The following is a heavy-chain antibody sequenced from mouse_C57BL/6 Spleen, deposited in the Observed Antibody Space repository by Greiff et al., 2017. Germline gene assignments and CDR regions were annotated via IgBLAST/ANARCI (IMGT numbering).Heavy chain of an antibody. D-gene: IGHD3-2*02. Sequence: VQLQQSGPELVKPGASVKISCKASGYSFTGYYMNWVKQSPEKSLEWIGEINPSTGGTTYNQKFKAKATLTVDKSSSTAYMQLKSLTSEDSAVCYCARSNSSGYPFAYWGQGTLVTVAA. CDR1: GYSFTGYY. CDR3: ARSNSSGYPFAY. J-gene: IGHJ3*01. V-gene: IGHV1-42*01. CDR2: INPSTGGT.